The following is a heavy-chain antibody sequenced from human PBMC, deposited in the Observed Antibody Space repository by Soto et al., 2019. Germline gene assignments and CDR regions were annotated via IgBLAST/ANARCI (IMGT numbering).Heavy chain of an antibody. J-gene: IGHJ6*02. D-gene: IGHD3-3*02. V-gene: IGHV1-69*12. CDR2: NMPIFRTA. Sequence: QVQVEQSGAEVKKPGSSVKVSCKASGGTFSTAAISWVRQAPGQGLEWMGGNMPIFRTADYAQKFQGRVTITADESTSTAYLELRSLSSEDTAIYYCARDQDRPQLGGNYYYIMDVWGQGTTVTVSS. CDR3: ARDQDRPQLGGNYYYIMDV. CDR1: GGTFSTAA.